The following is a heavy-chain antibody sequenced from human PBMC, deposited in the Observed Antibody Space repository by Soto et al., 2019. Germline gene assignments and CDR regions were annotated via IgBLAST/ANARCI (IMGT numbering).Heavy chain of an antibody. D-gene: IGHD6-19*01. V-gene: IGHV3-23*01. CDR2: ISGSGGST. CDR1: GFTFSRYA. Sequence: GGSLRLSCAASGFTFSRYAMSGVRQAPGKGLEWVSAISGSGGSTYYADSVKGRFTISRDNSKNTLYLQMNSLRAEDTAVYYCAKAKPGIAVAGSFFDYWGQGTLVTVSS. CDR3: AKAKPGIAVAGSFFDY. J-gene: IGHJ4*02.